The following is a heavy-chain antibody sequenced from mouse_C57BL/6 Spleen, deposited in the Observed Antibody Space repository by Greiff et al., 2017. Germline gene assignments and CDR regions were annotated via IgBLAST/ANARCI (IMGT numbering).Heavy chain of an antibody. J-gene: IGHJ4*01. CDR2: ISYDGSN. D-gene: IGHD4-1*01. V-gene: IGHV3-6*01. CDR3: ARGWDGYAMDY. CDR1: GYSITSGYY. Sequence: VQLQQSGPGLVKPSQSLSLTCSVTGYSITSGYYWNWIRQFPGNKLEWMGYISYDGSNNYNPSLKNRISITRDTSKNQFFLKLNSVTTEDTATYYCARGWDGYAMDYWGQGTSVTVSS.